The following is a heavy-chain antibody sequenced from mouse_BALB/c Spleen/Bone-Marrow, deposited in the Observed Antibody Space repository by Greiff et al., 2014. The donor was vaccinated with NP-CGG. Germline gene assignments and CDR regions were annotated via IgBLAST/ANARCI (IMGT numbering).Heavy chain of an antibody. CDR3: ARGSYYYGSSSPWFTY. V-gene: IGHV1S41*01. CDR2: FPPGSGTT. D-gene: IGHD1-1*01. CDR1: GYTFTSYW. Sequence: DLVKPGASVKLSCKASGYTFTSYWINWIKQRPGQGLEWIGRFPPGSGTTYYNEMFKGKATLTVDTSSTTAYIQLSSLSSEDSAVYFCARGSYYYGSSSPWFTYWGQGTLVTVSA. J-gene: IGHJ3*01.